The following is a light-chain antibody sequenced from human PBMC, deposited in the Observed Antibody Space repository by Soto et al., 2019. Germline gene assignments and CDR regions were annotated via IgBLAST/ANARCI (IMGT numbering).Light chain of an antibody. J-gene: IGKJ2*01. CDR3: QQVNHFPFT. V-gene: IGKV1D-12*01. Sequence: DIQLTQSPSSVSASVGDRVSITCRASQTVNTWLAWFQQKPGKAPKLLIYAASNLQSGVPSRFSGSGSGTDFTLTISSLQPDDFATYYCQQVNHFPFTFGQGTYLEIK. CDR1: QTVNTW. CDR2: AAS.